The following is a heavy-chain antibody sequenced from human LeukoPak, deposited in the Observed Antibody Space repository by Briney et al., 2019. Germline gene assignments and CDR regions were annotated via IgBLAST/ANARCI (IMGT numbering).Heavy chain of an antibody. J-gene: IGHJ5*02. D-gene: IGHD4-17*01. CDR3: AKGPFDSTVNNWFDP. CDR2: ISGSGGST. Sequence: GGSLRLSCAASGFTFSSYAMSWVRQAPGKGLEWVSAISGSGGSTYYADSVKGRFTISRDNSKNTLYLQMNSLRAEDTAVYYCAKGPFDSTVNNWFDPWGQGTLVTVSS. V-gene: IGHV3-23*01. CDR1: GFTFSSYA.